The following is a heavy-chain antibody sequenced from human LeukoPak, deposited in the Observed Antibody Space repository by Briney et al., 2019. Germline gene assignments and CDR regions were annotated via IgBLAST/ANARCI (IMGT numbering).Heavy chain of an antibody. CDR3: ARVGAWQLLGSIDY. D-gene: IGHD1-26*01. J-gene: IGHJ4*02. Sequence: ASVKVSCQASGYTFTGYYMHWVRQAPGQGLEWMGWINPNSGGTNYAQKFQGRVTMTRDTSISTAYMELSRLRSDDTAVYYCARVGAWQLLGSIDYWGQGTLVTVSS. V-gene: IGHV1-2*02. CDR1: GYTFTGYY. CDR2: INPNSGGT.